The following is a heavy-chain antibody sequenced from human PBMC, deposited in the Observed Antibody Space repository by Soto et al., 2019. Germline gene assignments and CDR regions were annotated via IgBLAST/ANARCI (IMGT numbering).Heavy chain of an antibody. CDR2: IRQDGSEK. CDR3: TIKNYGSSCYTVY. D-gene: IGHD3-22*01. Sequence: PGGSLRLSCAASGFTFSSYWMSWVRQAPGKGLEWVANIRQDGSEKYYMDSVKGRFTISRDNAKNSLYLQMNSLRSEDTAVYYCTIKNYGSSCYTVYWGQGTLVTVSS. CDR1: GFTFSSYW. J-gene: IGHJ4*02. V-gene: IGHV3-7*05.